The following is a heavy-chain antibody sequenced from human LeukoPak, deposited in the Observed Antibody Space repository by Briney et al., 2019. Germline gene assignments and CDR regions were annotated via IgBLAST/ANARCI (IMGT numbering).Heavy chain of an antibody. Sequence: SETLSLTCTVSGDPISSYYWSWIRQPPGKGLEWIGYIYYSGSTNYNPSLKSRVTISVDTSKNQFSLKLSSVTAADTAVYYCARLLGYGDYGSRGGFDPWGQGTLVTVSS. CDR2: IYYSGST. V-gene: IGHV4-59*01. D-gene: IGHD4-17*01. CDR3: ARLLGYGDYGSRGGFDP. CDR1: GDPISSYY. J-gene: IGHJ5*02.